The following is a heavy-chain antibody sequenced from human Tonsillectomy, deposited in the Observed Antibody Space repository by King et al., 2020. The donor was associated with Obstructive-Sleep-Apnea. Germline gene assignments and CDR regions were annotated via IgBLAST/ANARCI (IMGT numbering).Heavy chain of an antibody. V-gene: IGHV3-23*01. CDR3: AKDDYYYYGMDV. CDR1: GFSFSNNA. J-gene: IGHJ6*02. Sequence: VQLQESGGGLVQPGGSLRLSCAASGFSFSNNAMSRVRQAPGKGLEWVSAISGSGGSAHYADSVKGRFTISRDNSKNTLFLQMNTLRAEDTAVYYCAKDDYYYYGMDVWGQGTTVTVSS. CDR2: ISGSGGSA.